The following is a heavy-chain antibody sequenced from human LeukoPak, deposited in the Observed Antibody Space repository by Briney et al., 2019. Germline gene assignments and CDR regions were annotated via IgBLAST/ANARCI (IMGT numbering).Heavy chain of an antibody. J-gene: IGHJ4*02. CDR1: GGTFSSYT. CDR2: IIHILGIA. Sequence: GASVKVSCKASGGTFSSYTISWVRQAPGQGLEWMGRIIHILGIANYAQKFQGRVTITADKSTSTAYMELSSLRSEDTAVYYCARSRSPYYYDSSGQYDLDYWGQGTLVTVSS. CDR3: ARSRSPYYYDSSGQYDLDY. V-gene: IGHV1-69*02. D-gene: IGHD3-22*01.